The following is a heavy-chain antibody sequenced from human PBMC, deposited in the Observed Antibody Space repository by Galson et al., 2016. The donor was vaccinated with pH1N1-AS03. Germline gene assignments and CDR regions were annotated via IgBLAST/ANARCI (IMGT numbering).Heavy chain of an antibody. Sequence: ETLSLTCAVSSYSISSGFHWAWVRQPPSKGLEWIGTISHSGNTYYNPSLKSRVTMSVDTSKNQFSLKLSSVTAADAAVYYCARFSGSYQFDYWGQGTLVTVSS. CDR3: ARFSGSYQFDY. D-gene: IGHD1-26*01. V-gene: IGHV4-38-2*01. CDR1: SYSISSGFH. CDR2: ISHSGNT. J-gene: IGHJ4*02.